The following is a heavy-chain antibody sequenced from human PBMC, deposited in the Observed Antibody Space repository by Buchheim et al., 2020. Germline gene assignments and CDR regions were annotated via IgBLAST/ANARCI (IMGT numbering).Heavy chain of an antibody. Sequence: QVQLQQWGTRLLKPSETLSLTCAVYGGSFSVYYWSWIRQPPGKGLEWMGEINHSGGTNYNPSLKSRVTISVDTSKNQFSLKLSSVTAADTAVYYCATRDYWGQG. V-gene: IGHV4-34*01. CDR3: ATRDY. CDR2: INHSGGT. J-gene: IGHJ4*02. CDR1: GGSFSVYY.